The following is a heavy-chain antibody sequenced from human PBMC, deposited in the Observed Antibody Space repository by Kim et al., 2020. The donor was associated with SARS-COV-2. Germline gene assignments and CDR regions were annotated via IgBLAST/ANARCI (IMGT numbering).Heavy chain of an antibody. CDR3: VRGKNVRAVDLDD. V-gene: IGHV3-33*01. CDR2: IWFDGSNK. J-gene: IGHJ4*01. Sequence: GGSLRLSCAASGFNLNDYGLHWVRQAPGKGLEWVALIWFDGSNKYYSDFVKGRFSISRDKTNNTLYLQMNSLRAEDTALYYCVRGKNVRAVDLDDWGQGT. CDR1: GFNLNDYG.